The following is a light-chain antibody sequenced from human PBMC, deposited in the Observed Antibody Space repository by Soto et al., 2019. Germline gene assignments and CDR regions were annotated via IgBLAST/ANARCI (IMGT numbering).Light chain of an antibody. CDR1: QSVSSN. Sequence: ETVMTQSPATLSVSPGERATLSCRASQSVSSNLAWYQQKPGQAPSLLIYGASTRATGIPARFSGSGSGTDFTLTISSLQSEDFAVYFCQQYKNWPPLTFGGGTKVEIK. J-gene: IGKJ4*01. CDR3: QQYKNWPPLT. V-gene: IGKV3-15*01. CDR2: GAS.